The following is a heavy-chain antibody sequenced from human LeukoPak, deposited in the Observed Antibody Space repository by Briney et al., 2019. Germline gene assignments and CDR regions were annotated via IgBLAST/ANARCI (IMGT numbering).Heavy chain of an antibody. J-gene: IGHJ4*02. CDR3: ARDPAGKYSSSWFDY. D-gene: IGHD6-13*01. V-gene: IGHV3-30*03. CDR2: ISYDGSNQ. Sequence: PGGSLRLSCAASGFTFSTYAMSWVRQAPGKGLEWVAVISYDGSNQYYADSVKGRFTISRDYSKNTLYLQMNSLRVEDTAVYYCARDPAGKYSSSWFDYWGQGTLVTVSS. CDR1: GFTFSTYA.